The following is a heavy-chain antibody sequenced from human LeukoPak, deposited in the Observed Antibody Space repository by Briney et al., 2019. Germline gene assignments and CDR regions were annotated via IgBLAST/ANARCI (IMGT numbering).Heavy chain of an antibody. Sequence: VASVKVSCKASGYTFTSYDINWVRQATGQGLEWMGWMNPNSGNTGYAQKFQGRVTMTRNTSISTAYMELSSLRSGDTAVYYCARGSYSSSRYVYYYYYYMDVWGKGTTVTISS. CDR3: ARGSYSSSRYVYYYYYYMDV. J-gene: IGHJ6*03. V-gene: IGHV1-8*01. CDR1: GYTFTSYD. D-gene: IGHD6-13*01. CDR2: MNPNSGNT.